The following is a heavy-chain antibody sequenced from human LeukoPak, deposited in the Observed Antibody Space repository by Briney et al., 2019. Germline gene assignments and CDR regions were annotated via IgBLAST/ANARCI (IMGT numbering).Heavy chain of an antibody. CDR3: AAEVADDAFDI. CDR1: GDSISTNHW. Sequence: SGTLSLTCAVSGDSISTNHWWSWVRQPPGKGLEWIGEVYHSGSTNYNPSLKSRVTISVDKSKNLFSLKLSSVTAADTAVYYCAAEVADDAFDIWGQGTMVTVSS. J-gene: IGHJ3*02. V-gene: IGHV4-4*02. CDR2: VYHSGST. D-gene: IGHD5-12*01.